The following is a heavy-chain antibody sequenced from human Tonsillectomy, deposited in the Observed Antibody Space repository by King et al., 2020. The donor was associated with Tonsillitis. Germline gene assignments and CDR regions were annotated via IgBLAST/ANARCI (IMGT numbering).Heavy chain of an antibody. CDR1: GYTFTNYV. D-gene: IGHD3-22*01. V-gene: IGHV1-18*04. J-gene: IGHJ4*02. CDR2: ISPYNGNT. CDR3: AGDQRNYYDSSGYPVDY. Sequence: QLVQSGAEVKKPGASVKVSCKASGYTFTNYVITWVRQAPGQGLEWMGWISPYNGNTNYAQKFQGRVTMTTDTSTSTAYMDLRSLRSDDTAVYYCAGDQRNYYDSSGYPVDYWGQGTLVTVSS.